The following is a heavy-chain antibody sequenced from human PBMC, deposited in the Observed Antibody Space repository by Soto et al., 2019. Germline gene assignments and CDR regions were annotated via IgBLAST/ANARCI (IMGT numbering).Heavy chain of an antibody. V-gene: IGHV4-31*03. CDR1: GGSISSGGYY. D-gene: IGHD3-10*01. J-gene: IGHJ4*02. Sequence: QVQLQESGPGLVKPSQTLSLTCTVSGGSISSGGYYWSWIRQHPGKGLEWIGYIYYSGSTYYNPSLKSRVTISVDQSKNQFSLKLSSVTAADTAVYYCARARKVMVRGVIDYWGQGTLVTVSS. CDR2: IYYSGST. CDR3: ARARKVMVRGVIDY.